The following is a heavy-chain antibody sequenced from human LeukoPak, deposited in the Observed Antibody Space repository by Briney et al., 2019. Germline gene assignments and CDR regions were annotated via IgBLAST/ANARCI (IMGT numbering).Heavy chain of an antibody. J-gene: IGHJ1*01. CDR2: IIPIFGTA. V-gene: IGHV1-69*13. D-gene: IGHD3-3*01. CDR1: GGTFSSYA. Sequence: ASVNVSCKASGGTFSSYAISWVRQAPGQGLEWMGGIIPIFGTANYAQKFQGRVTITADESTSTAYMELSSLRSEDTAAYYCASRFQRFLEWSNVYFQHWGQGTLVTVSS. CDR3: ASRFQRFLEWSNVYFQH.